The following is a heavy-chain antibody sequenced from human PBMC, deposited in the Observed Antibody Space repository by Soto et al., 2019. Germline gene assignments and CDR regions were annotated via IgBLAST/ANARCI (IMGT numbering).Heavy chain of an antibody. V-gene: IGHV1-8*01. CDR3: ARVHVFCSSTSCYTDGMDV. J-gene: IGHJ6*02. D-gene: IGHD2-2*02. CDR2: MNPNSGNT. CDR1: GYTFTSYD. Sequence: GESLKISCKASGYTFTSYDINWVRQATGQGLGWMGWMNPNSGNTGYAQKFQGRVTMTRNTSISTAYMELSSLRSEDTAVYYCARVHVFCSSTSCYTDGMDVWGQGTTVTVSS.